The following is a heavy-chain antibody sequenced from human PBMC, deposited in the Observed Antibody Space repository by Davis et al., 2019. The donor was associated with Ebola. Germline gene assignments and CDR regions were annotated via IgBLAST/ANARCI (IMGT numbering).Heavy chain of an antibody. J-gene: IGHJ6*04. V-gene: IGHV6-1*01. D-gene: IGHD3-10*01. Sequence: HSQTLSLTCAISGDSVSSNSGAWNWIRQSPSRGLEWLGRTYYSSKWYDGYAESVKSRINISPDTAKNQFSLHLNSVTPEDTALYYCARGWLRRGLDAWGEGTAVTVSS. CDR1: GDSVSSNSGA. CDR3: ARGWLRRGLDA. CDR2: TYYSSKWYD.